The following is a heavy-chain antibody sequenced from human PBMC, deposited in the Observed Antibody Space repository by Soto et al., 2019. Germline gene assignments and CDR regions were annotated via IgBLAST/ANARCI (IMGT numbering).Heavy chain of an antibody. CDR1: GYTFTSYG. V-gene: IGHV1-18*01. J-gene: IGHJ6*02. CDR2: ISAYNGNT. Sequence: QVQLVQSGAEVKKPGASVKVSCKASGYTFTSYGISWVRQAPGQGLEWMGWISAYNGNTNYAQKLQGRVTMTTDTTTSTAYLELRSLRSDDTAGYYCASDGAIYWSSTSCYTPYDYGMDVWGQGNTGNVSS. CDR3: ASDGAIYWSSTSCYTPYDYGMDV. D-gene: IGHD2-2*02.